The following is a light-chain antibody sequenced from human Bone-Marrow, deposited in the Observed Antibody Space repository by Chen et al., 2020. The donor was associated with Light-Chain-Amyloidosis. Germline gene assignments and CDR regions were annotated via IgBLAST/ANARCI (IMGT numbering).Light chain of an antibody. J-gene: IGLJ3*02. CDR1: SGSIATNY. Sequence: NFMLTQPHSGSESPGKTVIISCTLSSGSIATNYVQWYLQRPGSSPTTVIYEDDQRPSGVPDRFSGSSDRSSNSASLTISGLKTEDEADYYCQSYQGSSQGVFGGGTKLTVL. CDR3: QSYQGSSQGV. V-gene: IGLV6-57*01. CDR2: EDD.